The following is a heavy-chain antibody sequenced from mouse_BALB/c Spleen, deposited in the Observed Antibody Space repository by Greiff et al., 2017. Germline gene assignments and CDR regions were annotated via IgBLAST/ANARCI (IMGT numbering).Heavy chain of an antibody. CDR3: ARGSSYYFDY. CDR2: ISYSGST. CDR1: GYSITSDYA. D-gene: IGHD1-1*01. J-gene: IGHJ2*01. Sequence: EVKVEESGPGLVKPSQSLSLTCTVTGYSITSDYAWNWIRQFPGNKLEWMGYISYSGSTSYNPSLKSRISITRDTSKNQFFLQLNSVTTEDTATYYCARGSSYYFDYWGQGTTLTVSS. V-gene: IGHV3-2*02.